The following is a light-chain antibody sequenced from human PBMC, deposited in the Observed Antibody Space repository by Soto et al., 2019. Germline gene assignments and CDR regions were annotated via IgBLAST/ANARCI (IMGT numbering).Light chain of an antibody. V-gene: IGKV3-11*01. J-gene: IGKJ4*01. Sequence: EFVLTQAPGTLSLSPGERATLSCRASQTVRNNYLAWYQQKPGQAPRRLIYDASNRATGIPARFSGSGSGTDFTLTISSLEPEDFAVYYCQQRNNWPPVTFGGGTKVDIK. CDR2: DAS. CDR1: QTVRNNY. CDR3: QQRNNWPPVT.